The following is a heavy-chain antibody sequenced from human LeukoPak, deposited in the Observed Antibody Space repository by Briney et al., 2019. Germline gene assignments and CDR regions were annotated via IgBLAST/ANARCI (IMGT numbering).Heavy chain of an antibody. V-gene: IGHV4-31*03. Sequence: SETLSLTCTVSGGSITSGGYYWSWIRQHPGKGLEWIGYIYYSGSTYYNPSLKSRVTISVDTSKNQFSLKLSSVTAADTAVYYCARARGALYYFDYWGQGTLVTVSS. CDR2: IYYSGST. CDR3: ARARGALYYFDY. D-gene: IGHD1-26*01. CDR1: GGSITSGGYY. J-gene: IGHJ4*02.